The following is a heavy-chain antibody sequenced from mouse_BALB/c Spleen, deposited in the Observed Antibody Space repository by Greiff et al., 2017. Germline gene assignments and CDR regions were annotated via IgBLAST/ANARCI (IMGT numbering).Heavy chain of an antibody. CDR3: ARDPPYYGSSYHAMDY. CDR2: IWAGGST. Sequence: QVQLKESGPGLVAPSQSLSITCTVSGFSLTSYGVHWVRQPPGKGLEWLGVIWAGGSTNYNSALMSRLSISKDNSKSQVFLKMNSLQTDDTAMYYCARDPPYYGSSYHAMDYWGQGTSVTVSS. V-gene: IGHV2-9*02. CDR1: GFSLTSYG. D-gene: IGHD1-1*01. J-gene: IGHJ4*01.